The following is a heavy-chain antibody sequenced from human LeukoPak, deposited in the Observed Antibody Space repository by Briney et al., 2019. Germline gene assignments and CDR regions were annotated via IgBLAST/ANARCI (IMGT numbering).Heavy chain of an antibody. J-gene: IGHJ1*01. CDR1: GDSISSYY. D-gene: IGHD6-6*01. V-gene: IGHV4-59*01. Sequence: KPSETLSLTCTVSGDSISSYYWSWIRQPPGKGLEWIGYIYHSGSTNYNPSLQSRVTISVDTSKNQFSLNLNSETAADTAVYYCARGGAARLHFQNWGQGTLVTVSS. CDR2: IYHSGST. CDR3: ARGGAARLHFQN.